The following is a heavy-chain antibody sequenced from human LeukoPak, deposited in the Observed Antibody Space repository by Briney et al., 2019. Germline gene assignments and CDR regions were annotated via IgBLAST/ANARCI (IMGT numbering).Heavy chain of an antibody. J-gene: IGHJ3*02. CDR3: ARDLYYDLVEWGAFDI. D-gene: IGHD3-22*01. Sequence: PGRSLRLSCAASGFTFSSYSMNWVRQAPGKGLEWVSSISSSSSYIYYADSVKGRFTISRDNAKNSLYLQMNSLRAEDTAVYYCARDLYYDLVEWGAFDIWGQGTMVTVSS. CDR2: ISSSSSYI. CDR1: GFTFSSYS. V-gene: IGHV3-21*01.